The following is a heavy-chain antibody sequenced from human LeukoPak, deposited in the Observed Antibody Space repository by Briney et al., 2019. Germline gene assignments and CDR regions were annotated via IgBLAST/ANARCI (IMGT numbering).Heavy chain of an antibody. J-gene: IGHJ4*02. V-gene: IGHV3-23*01. CDR1: GFTFSGYA. D-gene: IGHD6-13*01. Sequence: AGGSLRPPCAASGFTFSGYAMCWGRLAPGEGVGWVSAITAGGDSTYYAESVKGRFTISRDNLKTMVFLQMSTLRAEDTAIYYCAKSHASIWNVYDYWGQGTLVTVSS. CDR3: AKSHASIWNVYDY. CDR2: ITAGGDST.